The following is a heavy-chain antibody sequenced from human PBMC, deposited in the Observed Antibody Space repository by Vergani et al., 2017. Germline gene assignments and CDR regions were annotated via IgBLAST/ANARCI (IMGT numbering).Heavy chain of an antibody. J-gene: IGHJ6*03. Sequence: EVQLLESGGGLVQPGGSLRLSCAASGFTFSSYAMSWVRQAPGKGLEWVSAISGSGGSTYYADSVKGRFTIPRDNSKNTRYLQMNSLRAEDTAVYYCAKVHRDYDVWSGSRYYYYYMDVWGKGTTVTVSS. V-gene: IGHV3-23*01. CDR2: ISGSGGST. CDR3: AKVHRDYDVWSGSRYYYYYMDV. D-gene: IGHD3-3*01. CDR1: GFTFSSYA.